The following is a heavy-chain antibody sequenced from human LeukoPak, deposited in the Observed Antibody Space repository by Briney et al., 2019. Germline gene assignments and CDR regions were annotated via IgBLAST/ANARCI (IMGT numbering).Heavy chain of an antibody. V-gene: IGHV4-4*07. CDR3: ARGTLYSGWSYYFDY. Sequence: SETLSLTCTVSGGSISSYSWSWIRQPAGKALERIGSVYYSGTTSYNPSLKSRVTISVDMSKNHFSLRLSSVTAADTAMYYCARGTLYSGWSYYFDYWGQGSQVTVSS. CDR2: VYYSGTT. D-gene: IGHD6-19*01. CDR1: GGSISSYS. J-gene: IGHJ4*02.